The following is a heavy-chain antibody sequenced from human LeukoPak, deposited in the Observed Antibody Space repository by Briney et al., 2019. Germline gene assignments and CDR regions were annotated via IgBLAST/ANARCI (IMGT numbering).Heavy chain of an antibody. D-gene: IGHD6-6*01. CDR1: GFTFSSYG. V-gene: IGHV3-30*18. CDR2: ISHDGSNK. Sequence: GGSLRLSCAASGFTFSSYGMHWVRQAPGKGLEWVAVISHDGSNKYYADSVKGRFTISRDNSKNTLYLQMNSLRAEDTAVYYCAKEDLVRVDYFDYWGQGTLVTVSS. CDR3: AKEDLVRVDYFDY. J-gene: IGHJ4*02.